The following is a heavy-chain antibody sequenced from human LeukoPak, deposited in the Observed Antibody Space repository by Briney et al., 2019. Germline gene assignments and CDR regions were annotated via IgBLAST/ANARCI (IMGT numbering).Heavy chain of an antibody. V-gene: IGHV3-9*01. CDR1: GFTFDDYA. D-gene: IGHD1-26*01. Sequence: PGRSLRLSCAASGFTFDDYAMHWVRQAPGKGLEWVSGISWNSGSIGYADSVKGRFTISRDNAKNSLYLQMNSLRAEDTALYYCAKDNSGSYFNYFDYWGQGTLVTVSS. J-gene: IGHJ4*02. CDR3: AKDNSGSYFNYFDY. CDR2: ISWNSGSI.